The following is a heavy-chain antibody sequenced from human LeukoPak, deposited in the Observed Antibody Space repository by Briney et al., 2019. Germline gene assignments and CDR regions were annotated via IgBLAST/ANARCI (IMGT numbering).Heavy chain of an antibody. CDR1: GGSFSGYY. J-gene: IGHJ6*02. CDR2: INHSGST. Sequence: SETLSLTCAVYGGSFSGYYWSWIRQPPGKGLEWIGEINHSGSTNYNPSLKSRVTISVDTSKNQLSLKLSSVTAADTAVYYCARGRAIAVAAHYYYYYGMDVWGQGTTVTVSS. CDR3: ARGRAIAVAAHYYYYYGMDV. V-gene: IGHV4-34*01. D-gene: IGHD6-19*01.